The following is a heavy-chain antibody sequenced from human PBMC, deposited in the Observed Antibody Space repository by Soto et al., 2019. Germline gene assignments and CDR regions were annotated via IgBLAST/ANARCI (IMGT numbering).Heavy chain of an antibody. V-gene: IGHV3-15*07. CDR3: TTEGSGWYFDY. J-gene: IGHJ4*02. D-gene: IGHD6-19*01. CDR2: IKSKTDGGTT. Sequence: SVSHAWMNWVRQAPGKGLEWVGRIKSKTDGGTTDYAAPVKGRFTISRDDSKNTLYLQMNSLKTEDTAVYYCTTEGSGWYFDYWGQGTLVTVSS. CDR1: SVSHAW.